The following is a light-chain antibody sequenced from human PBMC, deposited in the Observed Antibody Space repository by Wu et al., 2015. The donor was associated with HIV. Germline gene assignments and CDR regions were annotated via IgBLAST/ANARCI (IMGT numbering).Light chain of an antibody. CDR2: GAS. CDR3: QQSTSSPRYS. V-gene: IGKV3-20*01. Sequence: EIVLTQSPGTLSLSPGERATLSCRASQSVSSSYLAWYQQKPGQAPRLLIYGASSRATGIPDRFSGTGSGTNFTLTIARLETEDFAVYYCQQSTSSPRYSFGQGTRLDIK. CDR1: QSVSSSY. J-gene: IGKJ2*01.